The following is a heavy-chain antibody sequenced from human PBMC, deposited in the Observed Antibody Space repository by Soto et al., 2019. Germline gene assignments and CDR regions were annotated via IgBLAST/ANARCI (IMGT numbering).Heavy chain of an antibody. CDR2: ISDSGSTI. J-gene: IGHJ5*02. CDR3: TRDGS. D-gene: IGHD5-12*01. V-gene: IGHV3-48*03. CDR1: EVPCVGYA. Sequence: AAEVPCVGYAMNWVRQTKDKGIEWLSYISDSGSTIHYADSVKGRFTISRDNAKNSLYLQMNSLRADDTAVYYCTRDGSWGQGTLVTVSS.